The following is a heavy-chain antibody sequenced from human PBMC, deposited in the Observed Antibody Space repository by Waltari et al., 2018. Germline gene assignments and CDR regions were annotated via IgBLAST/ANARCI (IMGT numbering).Heavy chain of an antibody. Sequence: QVQLVESGGGVVQPGRSLRLSCAASGFTFSSYGMHWVRQAPGKGLEWVSVIWYDGSNKYYADSVKGLVTISRDNSKNTLYLQMNSLRAEDTAVYYCASPGEGSYFDYWGQGTLVTVSS. D-gene: IGHD3-10*01. CDR2: IWYDGSNK. V-gene: IGHV3-33*01. J-gene: IGHJ4*02. CDR1: GFTFSSYG. CDR3: ASPGEGSYFDY.